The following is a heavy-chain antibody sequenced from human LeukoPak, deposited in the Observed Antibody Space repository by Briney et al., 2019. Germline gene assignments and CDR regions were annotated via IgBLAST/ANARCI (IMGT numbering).Heavy chain of an antibody. Sequence: GGSLRLSCAASGFTFSSYSMNWVRQAPGKGLEWVSSISSSSSYIYYADSVKGRFTISRDNAKNSLYLQMNSLRAEDTAVYYCARDEDYDILTGYYTPRHFDYWGQGTLVTVSS. CDR1: GFTFSSYS. D-gene: IGHD3-9*01. CDR2: ISSSSSYI. CDR3: ARDEDYDILTGYYTPRHFDY. V-gene: IGHV3-21*01. J-gene: IGHJ4*02.